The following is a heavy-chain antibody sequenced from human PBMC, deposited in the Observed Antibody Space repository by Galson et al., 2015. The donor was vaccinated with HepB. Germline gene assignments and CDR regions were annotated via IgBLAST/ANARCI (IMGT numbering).Heavy chain of an antibody. CDR2: IKQDGSEK. D-gene: IGHD2-2*01. Sequence: SLRLSCAASGFTFSSYWMSWVRQAPGKGLEWVANIKQDGSEKDYVDSVKGRFTISRDNAKNSLSLQMNSLRAEDTAVYYCARDRYCSSTSCYSDYWGQGTLATVSS. J-gene: IGHJ4*02. CDR3: ARDRYCSSTSCYSDY. V-gene: IGHV3-7*03. CDR1: GFTFSSYW.